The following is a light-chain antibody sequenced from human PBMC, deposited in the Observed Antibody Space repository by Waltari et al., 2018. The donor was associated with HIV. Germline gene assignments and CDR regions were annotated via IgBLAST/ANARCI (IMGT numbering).Light chain of an antibody. Sequence: EIVMTQTPSSLSVTPGQPASFSCNSSQSLKHTDGKTYLYWYLQRPGQSRQVLIYEVSKRYAGVPDRCSGSGSGTHFTLKIARVEAEDVGSYYCMQSLHLLYTFGQGTKLEIK. CDR1: QSLKHTDGKTY. CDR3: MQSLHLLYT. CDR2: EVS. V-gene: IGKV2D-29*02. J-gene: IGKJ2*01.